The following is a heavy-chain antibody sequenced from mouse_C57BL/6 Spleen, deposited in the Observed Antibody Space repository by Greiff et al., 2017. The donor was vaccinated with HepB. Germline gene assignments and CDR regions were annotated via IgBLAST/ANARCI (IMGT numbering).Heavy chain of an antibody. V-gene: IGHV1-54*01. CDR1: GYAFTNYL. D-gene: IGHD2-4*01. CDR2: INPGSGGT. J-gene: IGHJ3*01. Sequence: VQRVESGAELVRPGTSVKVSCKASGYAFTNYLIEWVKQRPGQGLEWIGVINPGSGGTNYNEKFKGKATLTADKSSSTAYMQLSSLTSEDSAVYFCARGGDYDPFAYWGQGTLVTVSA. CDR3: ARGGDYDPFAY.